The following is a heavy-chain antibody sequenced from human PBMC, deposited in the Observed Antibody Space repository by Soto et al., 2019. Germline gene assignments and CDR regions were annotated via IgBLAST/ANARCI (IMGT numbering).Heavy chain of an antibody. J-gene: IGHJ6*02. D-gene: IGHD3-22*01. CDR1: GGTFSSYA. Sequence: VSCKASGGTFSSYAISWVRQAPGQGLEWMGGIIPIFGTANYAQKFQGRVTITADESTSTAYMELSSLRSEDTAVYYCARGRSSSGYYYYYYGMDVWGQGTTVTVSS. CDR2: IIPIFGTA. V-gene: IGHV1-69*01. CDR3: ARGRSSSGYYYYYYGMDV.